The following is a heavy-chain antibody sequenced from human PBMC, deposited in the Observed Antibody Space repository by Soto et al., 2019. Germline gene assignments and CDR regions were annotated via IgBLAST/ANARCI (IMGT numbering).Heavy chain of an antibody. CDR3: ARVGSGGYSNNWFDP. J-gene: IGHJ5*02. CDR2: LYDSGST. D-gene: IGHD3-22*01. CDR1: RGSISDYY. Sequence: SETLSLTCTVSRGSISDYYWGWIRQPPGKGLEWVGYLYDSGSTKYNPSLKSRVTISVDTSKNQISLEMKSVTVADTAVYYCARVGSGGYSNNWFDPWGQGTPVTVSS. V-gene: IGHV4-59*01.